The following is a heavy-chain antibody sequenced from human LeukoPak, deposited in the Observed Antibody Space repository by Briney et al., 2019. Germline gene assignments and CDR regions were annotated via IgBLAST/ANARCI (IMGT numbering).Heavy chain of an antibody. CDR1: VFTFGHYW. V-gene: IGHV3-7*01. Sequence: GGSLRLSCAASVFTFGHYWMSWGRQTPGLGLEWVANIKQDESEKYYMDSVKGPFIISRDNAKNSLYLQMNRLRAEDTAVYYCATQHNGLFEYWGQGILVTVSS. D-gene: IGHD2-8*01. J-gene: IGHJ4*02. CDR3: ATQHNGLFEY. CDR2: IKQDESEK.